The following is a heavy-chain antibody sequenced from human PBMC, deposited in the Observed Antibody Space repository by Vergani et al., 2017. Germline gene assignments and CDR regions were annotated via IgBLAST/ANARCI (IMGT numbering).Heavy chain of an antibody. CDR2: IYYSGSP. D-gene: IGHD6-19*01. CDR1: GGSISSSSYY. J-gene: IGHJ4*02. CDR3: ARSTVAGTPDFDY. V-gene: IGHV4-39*01. Sequence: QLQLQESGPGLVKPSETLSLTCTVSGGSISSSSYYWGWIRQPPGKGLEWIGSIYYSGSPYYNPSLKSRVTISVDTSKNQFSLKLSSVTAADAAVYYCARSTVAGTPDFDYWGQGTLVTVSS.